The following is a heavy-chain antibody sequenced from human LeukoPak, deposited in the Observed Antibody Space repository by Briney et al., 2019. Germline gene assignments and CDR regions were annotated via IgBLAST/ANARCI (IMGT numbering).Heavy chain of an antibody. J-gene: IGHJ6*03. CDR1: GYSITNGYY. Sequence: KPSETLSLTCDVSGYSITNGYYWVWLRQPPGKGLEWIGSLYHSDSIYYNPSLKSRVTMSVDTSKNQFSLRLSFVTAADTAVYYCARQPDSYYYSVDVWGKGTTFTVSS. V-gene: IGHV4-38-2*01. CDR2: LYHSDSI. CDR3: ARQPDSYYYSVDV. D-gene: IGHD3-3*01.